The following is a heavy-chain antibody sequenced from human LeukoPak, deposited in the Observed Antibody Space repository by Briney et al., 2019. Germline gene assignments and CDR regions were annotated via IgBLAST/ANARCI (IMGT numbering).Heavy chain of an antibody. Sequence: SETLSLTCAVYGGSFSGYYWSWIRQPPGKGLEWIGSIYYSGSTYYNPSLKSRVTISVDTSKNQFSLKLSSVTAADTAVYYCARHSSIAARNSLGIDYWGQGTLVTVSS. V-gene: IGHV4-34*01. J-gene: IGHJ4*02. CDR2: IYYSGST. CDR1: GGSFSGYY. CDR3: ARHSSIAARNSLGIDY. D-gene: IGHD6-6*01.